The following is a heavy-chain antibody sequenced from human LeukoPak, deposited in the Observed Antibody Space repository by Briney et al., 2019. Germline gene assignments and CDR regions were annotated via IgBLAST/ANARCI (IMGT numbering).Heavy chain of an antibody. CDR2: INGSGGST. V-gene: IGHV3-23*01. J-gene: IGHJ4*02. Sequence: GSLRLSCAASGFTFSSYAMSWVRQAPGKGLEWVSGINGSGGSTYYADSVKGRFTISRDNSKNTVYLQMNSLRTEDTAVYYCAKTPKIRGVSNFDYWGQGTLVTVSS. CDR1: GFTFSSYA. D-gene: IGHD3-10*01. CDR3: AKTPKIRGVSNFDY.